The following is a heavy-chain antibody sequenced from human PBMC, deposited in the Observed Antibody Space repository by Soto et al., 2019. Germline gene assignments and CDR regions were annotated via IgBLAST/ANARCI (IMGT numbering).Heavy chain of an antibody. J-gene: IGHJ4*02. D-gene: IGHD1-26*01. CDR2: IRSTAQNSAT. CDR3: TVVGANSDGFRY. Sequence: GGSLRLSCAASGFTFSVSAIHWVRQAPGRGLERVGRIRSTAQNSATGYVASVRGRFTISRDDSKNTAYLKMNSLKTDDTAVYYCTVVGANSDGFRYWGQGRLVT. CDR1: GFTFSVSA. V-gene: IGHV3-73*01.